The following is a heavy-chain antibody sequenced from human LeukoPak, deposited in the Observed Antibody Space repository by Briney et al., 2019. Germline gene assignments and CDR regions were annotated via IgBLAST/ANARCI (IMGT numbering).Heavy chain of an antibody. CDR2: IYYSGST. D-gene: IGHD5-24*01. CDR3: ARGDGYIRY. CDR1: GGSISSYY. J-gene: IGHJ4*02. Sequence: SETLSLTCTVSGGSISSYYWSWIRQPPGKGLEWIGYIYYSGSTNYNPSLKSRVTISVDTSKNQFSLKLSSVTAADTAVYYCARGDGYIRYWGQGTLVTVPS. V-gene: IGHV4-59*01.